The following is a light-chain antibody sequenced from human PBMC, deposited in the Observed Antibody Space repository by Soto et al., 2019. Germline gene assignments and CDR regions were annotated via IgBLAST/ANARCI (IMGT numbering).Light chain of an antibody. CDR2: DAS. CDR3: QQRSNWPLLT. V-gene: IGKV3-11*01. J-gene: IGKJ4*01. Sequence: EIVLTQSPATLSLSPWERATLYCRASQSVSSYLAWYQQKPGQAPRLLIYDASNRAAGIPARFSGSGSGTDFTLTISSLEPEDFAVYYCQQRSNWPLLTFGGGAKVDIK. CDR1: QSVSSY.